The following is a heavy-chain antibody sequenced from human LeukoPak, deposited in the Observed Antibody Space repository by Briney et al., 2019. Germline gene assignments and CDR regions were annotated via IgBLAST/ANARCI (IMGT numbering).Heavy chain of an antibody. V-gene: IGHV3-23*01. CDR3: AKAMPCTRTICYRFDY. Sequence: AGGSLRLSCATSGFTFSSYAMSWVRQATGKGLEWVSAISNSGDSTNYADSVKGRFTISRDISKNTLYLQMNTLRAEDTALYYCAKAMPCTRTICYRFDYWGRGTLVTVSS. J-gene: IGHJ4*02. CDR1: GFTFSSYA. CDR2: ISNSGDST. D-gene: IGHD2-2*01.